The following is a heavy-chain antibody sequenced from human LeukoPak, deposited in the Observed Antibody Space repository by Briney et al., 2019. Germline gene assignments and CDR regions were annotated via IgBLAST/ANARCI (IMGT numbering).Heavy chain of an antibody. CDR3: ARGVGRFYDGSGYLDSGMDV. J-gene: IGHJ6*02. CDR1: SASISGGDNC. CDR2: TYGSGGT. D-gene: IGHD3-22*01. V-gene: IGHV4-31*11. Sequence: KSSETLSLTCAVSSASISGGDNCWNWIRQYPGKGLEWIRSTYGSGGTFYNPSLQSRLTISLEISKYQFSLRLSSVTAADTAIYYCARGVGRFYDGSGYLDSGMDVWGQGTTVTV.